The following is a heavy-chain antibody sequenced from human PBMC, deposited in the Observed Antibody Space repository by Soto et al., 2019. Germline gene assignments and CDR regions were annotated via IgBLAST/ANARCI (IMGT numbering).Heavy chain of an antibody. J-gene: IGHJ4*02. CDR1: GFTFSSYS. CDR3: ARHGVAFDY. V-gene: IGHV3-48*02. D-gene: IGHD3-3*01. Sequence: GGSLRLSCAASGFTFSSYSMNWVRQAPGKGLEWISYISTTSSSIYYADSVKGRFTISRDNAKNSLFLQMNSLRDEDTAVYYCARHGVAFDYWGQGALVSVSS. CDR2: ISTTSSSI.